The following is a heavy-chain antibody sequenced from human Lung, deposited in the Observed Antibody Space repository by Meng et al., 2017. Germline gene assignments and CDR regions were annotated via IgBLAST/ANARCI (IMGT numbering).Heavy chain of an antibody. Sequence: QVQPQQWGAGLFGPSDNLSLTGAFYGGCISGSYWSWIRQSPAKGLEWIGKINHGGSTNYNPSLESRVTISVDTPKNQFSLRLTSMTVADTAVYYCARERHSTIIRGVIDFWGQGALVTVSS. CDR1: GGCISGSY. D-gene: IGHD3-10*01. V-gene: IGHV4-34*01. J-gene: IGHJ4*02. CDR2: INHGGST. CDR3: ARERHSTIIRGVIDF.